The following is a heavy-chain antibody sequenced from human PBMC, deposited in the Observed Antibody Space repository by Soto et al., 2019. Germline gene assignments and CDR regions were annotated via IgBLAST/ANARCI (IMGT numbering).Heavy chain of an antibody. V-gene: IGHV3-49*04. CDR2: IRSKAYGGTT. D-gene: IGHD3-3*01. CDR1: GFTFGDYA. Sequence: GGSLRLSCTASGFTFGDYAMSWVRQAPGKGLEWVGFIRSKAYGGTTEYAASVKGRFTISRDDSKSIAYLHMNSLKTEDTAVYYCTRLDDSWSGYYWGQGTLVTVSS. CDR3: TRLDDSWSGYY. J-gene: IGHJ4*02.